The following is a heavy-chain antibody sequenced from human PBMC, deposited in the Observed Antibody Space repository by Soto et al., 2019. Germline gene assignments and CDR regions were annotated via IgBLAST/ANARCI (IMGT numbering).Heavy chain of an antibody. CDR3: AKERGVLDAFDI. Sequence: QVQLVESGGGVVQPGRSLRLSCAASGFTSSSFVIHWVRQAPGKGLEWLAVISSDGNNQYYADSVTGRFTISRGNSKNSLYLQVNSLRAEETAVYFCAKERGVLDAFDIWGQGTMVTVSS. J-gene: IGHJ3*02. D-gene: IGHD3-10*01. CDR1: GFTSSSFV. V-gene: IGHV3-30*18. CDR2: ISSDGNNQ.